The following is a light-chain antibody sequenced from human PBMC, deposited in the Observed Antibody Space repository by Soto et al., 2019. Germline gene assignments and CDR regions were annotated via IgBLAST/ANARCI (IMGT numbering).Light chain of an antibody. CDR1: QSISSW. CDR3: QPYNSYWT. J-gene: IGKJ1*01. CDR2: DAS. Sequence: DIQMTQSPSTLSASVGDRVTITCRASQSISSWLAWYQQKPGKAPKLLIYDASSLDSGVPSRFSGSGSGTEFTPTISILQPDDVASYYRQPYNSYWTFGQGTKVEIK. V-gene: IGKV1-5*01.